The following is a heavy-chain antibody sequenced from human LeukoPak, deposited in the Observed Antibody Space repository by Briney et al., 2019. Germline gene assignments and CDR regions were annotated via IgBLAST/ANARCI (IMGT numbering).Heavy chain of an antibody. CDR2: ISYDGSNK. Sequence: GGSLRLSCAASGFTFSSYAMHWVRQAPGKGLEWVAVISYDGSNKYYADSVKGRFTISRDNSKNTLYLQMNRLRAEDTAVYYCARGLSGSYYFDYWGQGTLVTVSS. V-gene: IGHV3-30*01. J-gene: IGHJ4*02. D-gene: IGHD1-26*01. CDR3: ARGLSGSYYFDY. CDR1: GFTFSSYA.